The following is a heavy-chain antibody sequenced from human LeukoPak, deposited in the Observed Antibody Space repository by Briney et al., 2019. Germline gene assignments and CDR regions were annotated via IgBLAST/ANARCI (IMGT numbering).Heavy chain of an antibody. J-gene: IGHJ4*02. CDR1: GFTFSSHA. CDR2: ISGSGGST. Sequence: GGSLRLSCAASGFTFSSHAMSWVRQAPGKGLEWVSGISGSGGSTYYADSVKGRFTISRDNSKNTLYLQMNSLRAEDTAVYYCAKVGVVVPAAIHYFDYWGQGTLVTVSS. CDR3: AKVGVVVPAAIHYFDY. V-gene: IGHV3-23*01. D-gene: IGHD2-2*02.